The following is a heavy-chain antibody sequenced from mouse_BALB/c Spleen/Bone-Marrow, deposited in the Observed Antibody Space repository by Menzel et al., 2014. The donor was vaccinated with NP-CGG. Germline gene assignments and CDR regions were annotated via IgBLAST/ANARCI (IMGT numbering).Heavy chain of an antibody. Sequence: EVKVVESGGGLVQPGGSLRLSCATSGFTFTDYYMNWVRQPPGKALEWLGFIRNKAYSYTTEYNASVKGRFTISRDNSQSILYLQMNTLRAEDSATYYCARDMGGLLFDYWGQGTTLTVSS. D-gene: IGHD2-3*01. V-gene: IGHV7-3*02. CDR3: ARDMGGLLFDY. J-gene: IGHJ2*01. CDR2: IRNKAYSYTT. CDR1: GFTFTDYY.